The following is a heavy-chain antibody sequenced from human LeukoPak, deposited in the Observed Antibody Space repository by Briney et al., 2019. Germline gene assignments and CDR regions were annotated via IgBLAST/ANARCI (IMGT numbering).Heavy chain of an antibody. CDR1: GYTFTSYD. D-gene: IGHD2-2*01. J-gene: IGHJ6*03. V-gene: IGHV1-8*01. CDR3: ARGSVGYCSSTSCYVVYYMDV. Sequence: ASVKVSXKASGYTFTSYDINWVRQATGQGLEWMGWMNPNSGNTGYAQKFQGRVTMTRNTSISTAYMELSSLRSEDTAVYYCARGSVGYCSSTSCYVVYYMDVWGKGTTVTVSS. CDR2: MNPNSGNT.